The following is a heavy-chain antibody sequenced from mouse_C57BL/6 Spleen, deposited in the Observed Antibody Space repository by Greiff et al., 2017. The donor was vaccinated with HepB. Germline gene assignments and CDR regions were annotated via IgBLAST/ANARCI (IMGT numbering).Heavy chain of an antibody. D-gene: IGHD1-1*01. CDR3: ARWNYGSSDY. CDR2: IHPNSGST. Sequence: LVESGAELVKPGASVKLSCKASGYTFTSYWMHWVKQRPGQGLEWIGMIHPNSGSTNYNEKFKSKATLTVDKSSSTAYMQLSSLTSEDSAVYYCARWNYGSSDYWGQGTLVTVSA. V-gene: IGHV1-64*01. CDR1: GYTFTSYW. J-gene: IGHJ3*01.